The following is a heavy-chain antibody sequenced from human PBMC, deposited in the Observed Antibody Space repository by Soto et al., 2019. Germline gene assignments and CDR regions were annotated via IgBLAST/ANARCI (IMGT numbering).Heavy chain of an antibody. CDR1: GFRFSEHA. CDR3: SRVSLGYYGP. V-gene: IGHV3-49*04. Sequence: DVQLVESGGGLVAPGRSLRLSCNCSGFRFSEHAMTWVRQAPGKGLEWVGFIRNTPYGGTTDYAASVRGRFTISRDDSASIDYLQMNSRKTEYSGLYYWSRVSLGYYGPGGPGTLVTVSA. J-gene: IGHJ5*02. D-gene: IGHD2-2*03. CDR2: IRNTPYGGTT.